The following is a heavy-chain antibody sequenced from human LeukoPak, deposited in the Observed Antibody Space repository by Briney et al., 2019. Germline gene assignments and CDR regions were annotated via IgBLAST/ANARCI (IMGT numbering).Heavy chain of an antibody. V-gene: IGHV3-30*02. CDR3: AKDRATVAPRTFDY. CDR2: LQYDGSVE. Sequence: GGSLRLSCVASGFAFSRYGIHWVRQAPGKGLEWVTFLQYDGSVEFYADSVKGRFTISRDNSKNTLYLQMNSLRAEDTAVYYCAKDRATVAPRTFDYWGQGTLVTVSS. CDR1: GFAFSRYG. J-gene: IGHJ4*02. D-gene: IGHD4-23*01.